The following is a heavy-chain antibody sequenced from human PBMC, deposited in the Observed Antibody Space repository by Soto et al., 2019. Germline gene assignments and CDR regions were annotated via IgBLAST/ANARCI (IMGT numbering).Heavy chain of an antibody. Sequence: RSLTCTVSGGSISRYYWTWIRQAPGKGLECIGYIHYSGSTTYNPSLKSRVTMSVDTSKNQFSLRLISVTRADTPVYYCARDSGWAYSLDYWGQGALVTVSS. CDR3: ARDSGWAYSLDY. V-gene: IGHV4-59*01. J-gene: IGHJ4*02. D-gene: IGHD6-19*01. CDR2: IHYSGST. CDR1: GGSISRYY.